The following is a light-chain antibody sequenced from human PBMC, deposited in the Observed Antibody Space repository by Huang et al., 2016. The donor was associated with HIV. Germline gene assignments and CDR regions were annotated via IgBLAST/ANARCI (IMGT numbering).Light chain of an antibody. CDR1: QSVNSD. Sequence: EIVMTQSPASLPVSPGETATLSCRARQSVNSDLAWYQKKPGQAPGLLMYGAPTRATGVTPVFSGSGSGTNCTLTISSLQSEDFAFYYCHQYHDWPRTFGQGTKVEVK. V-gene: IGKV3-15*01. CDR2: GAP. J-gene: IGKJ1*01. CDR3: HQYHDWPRT.